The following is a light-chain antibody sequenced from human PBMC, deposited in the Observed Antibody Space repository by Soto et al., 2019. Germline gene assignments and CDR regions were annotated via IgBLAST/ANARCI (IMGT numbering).Light chain of an antibody. CDR2: DVS. Sequence: QSALTQPASVSGSPGQSITISCTGTSSDVGGYNYVSWYQQHPGKAPKLMIYDVSNRPSGVSNRFSGSKSGNTASLTISGLQAEDGADYYYSPYPSSSTHWVFGGGTKLTAL. V-gene: IGLV2-14*01. CDR1: SSDVGGYNY. CDR3: SPYPSSSTHWV. J-gene: IGLJ3*02.